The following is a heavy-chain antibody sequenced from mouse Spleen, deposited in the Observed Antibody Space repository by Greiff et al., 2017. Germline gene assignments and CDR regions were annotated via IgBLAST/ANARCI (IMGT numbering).Heavy chain of an antibody. J-gene: IGHJ2*01. CDR3: ARDWDVGYFDY. Sequence: ESGPGLVKPSQSLSLTCSVTGYSITSGYYWNWIRQFPGNKLEWMGYISYDGSNNYNPSLKNRISITRDTSKNQFFLKLNSVTTEDTATYYCARDWDVGYFDYWGQGTTLTVSS. CDR2: ISYDGSN. V-gene: IGHV3-6*01. CDR1: GYSITSGYY. D-gene: IGHD4-1*01.